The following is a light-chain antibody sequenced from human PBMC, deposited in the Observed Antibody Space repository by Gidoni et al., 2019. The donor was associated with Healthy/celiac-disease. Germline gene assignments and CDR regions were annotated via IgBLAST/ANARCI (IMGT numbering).Light chain of an antibody. CDR3: QQYGSSPSWT. CDR1: QSVSSSY. Sequence: EIVLTQSPGTLSLSPGERATLSCRASQSVSSSYLAWYQQKPGQAPRLLSYGASSRATGIPDFTLTISRLEPEDFAVYYCQQYGSSPSWTFGQGTKVEIK. V-gene: IGKV3-20*01. CDR2: GAS. J-gene: IGKJ1*01.